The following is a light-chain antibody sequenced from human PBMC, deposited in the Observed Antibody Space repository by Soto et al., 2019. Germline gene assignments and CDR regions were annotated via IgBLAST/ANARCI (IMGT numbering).Light chain of an antibody. CDR3: QHYNSYSEA. J-gene: IGKJ1*01. V-gene: IGKV1-39*01. Sequence: DIQMTQSPSSLSASVGDRVTITCRASQSISIYLNWYQQKPGKAPKLLIYAASSLQSGVPSRFSGSGSGTDFALTITSLQAEDFATYYCQHYNSYSEAFGQGIKVDI. CDR1: QSISIY. CDR2: AAS.